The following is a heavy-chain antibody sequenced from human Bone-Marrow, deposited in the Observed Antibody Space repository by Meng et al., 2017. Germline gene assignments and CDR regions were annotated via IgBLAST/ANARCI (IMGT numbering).Heavy chain of an antibody. CDR1: GGSFSAYD. D-gene: IGHD2-15*01. V-gene: IGHV4-34*01. J-gene: IGHJ4*02. Sequence: QVQVQQWGAGLLKPSETLSLTCAFYGGSFSAYDWSWIRQPPGKGLEWLGQINHSGSTNDNPSLKSRVTISIDTSRNQLSLKLSSVTAADTAVYFCARVGGCSGGSCSHRLFDNWGQGTLVTVSS. CDR3: ARVGGCSGGSCSHRLFDN. CDR2: INHSGST.